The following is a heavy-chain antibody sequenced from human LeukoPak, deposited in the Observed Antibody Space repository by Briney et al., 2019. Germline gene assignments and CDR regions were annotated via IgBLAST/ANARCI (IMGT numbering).Heavy chain of an antibody. J-gene: IGHJ4*02. CDR1: GGTFSSYA. Sequence: ASVKVSCKASGGTFSSYAISWVRQAPGQGLEWMGGIIPIFGTANYAQKFQGRVTITADESTSTAYMELSSLRSEDTAVYYCARETCSGGSCYSSYFDYWGQGTLVTVSS. V-gene: IGHV1-69*13. CDR3: ARETCSGGSCYSSYFDY. D-gene: IGHD2-15*01. CDR2: IIPIFGTA.